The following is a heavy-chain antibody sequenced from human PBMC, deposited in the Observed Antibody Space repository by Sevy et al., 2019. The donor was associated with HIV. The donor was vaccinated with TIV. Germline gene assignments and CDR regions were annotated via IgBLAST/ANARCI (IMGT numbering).Heavy chain of an antibody. CDR2: ISYDGSNK. V-gene: IGHV3-30*04. CDR3: ASWNPDY. J-gene: IGHJ4*02. D-gene: IGHD1-1*01. CDR1: GFTFSSYA. Sequence: GGSLRLSCAASGFTFSSYAMHWVRQAPGKGLEWVAVISYDGSNKYYADSVKGGFTISRDNSKNTRYRQMNSLRAEDTAVYYCASWNPDYWGQGTLVTVSS.